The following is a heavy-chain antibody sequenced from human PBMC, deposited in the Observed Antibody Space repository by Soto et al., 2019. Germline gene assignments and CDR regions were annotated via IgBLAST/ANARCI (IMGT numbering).Heavy chain of an antibody. J-gene: IGHJ4*02. CDR1: GGSISSGGYY. CDR2: IYYSGST. V-gene: IGHV4-31*03. D-gene: IGHD3-22*01. CDR3: AIGTNYYDSSGTPDY. Sequence: KPSETLSLTCTVSGGSISSGGYYWSWIRQHPGKGLEWIGYIYYSGSTYYNPSLKSRVTISVDTSKNQFSLKLSSVTAADTAVYYCAIGTNYYDSSGTPDYWGQGTLVTVSS.